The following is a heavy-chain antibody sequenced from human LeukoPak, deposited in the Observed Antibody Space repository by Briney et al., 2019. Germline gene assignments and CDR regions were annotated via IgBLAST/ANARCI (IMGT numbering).Heavy chain of an antibody. D-gene: IGHD1-14*01. Sequence: GESLKISCKGSGYTFTNNWIGWVRQMPGKGLEWMGIINPADSDSRYSPPFQGRVTISADKSITTAYLQWTSLKASGTAIYYCAKTLGARYYFDSWGQGTLVTVSS. CDR1: GYTFTNNW. V-gene: IGHV5-51*01. CDR3: AKTLGARYYFDS. CDR2: INPADSDS. J-gene: IGHJ4*02.